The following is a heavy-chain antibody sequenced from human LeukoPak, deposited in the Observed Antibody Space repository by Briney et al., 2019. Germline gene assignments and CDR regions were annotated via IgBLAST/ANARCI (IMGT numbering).Heavy chain of an antibody. CDR3: AREASDAFDI. CDR2: IYSGGST. V-gene: IGHV3-66*01. J-gene: IGHJ3*02. Sequence: PGGSLRLSCAASGFTVSSNYMSWVRQAPGKGLEWVSVIYSGGSTYYADSVKGRFTISRDNSKNTLFLQMNSLRAEDTAVYYCAREASDAFDIWGQGTMVTVSS. CDR1: GFTVSSNY.